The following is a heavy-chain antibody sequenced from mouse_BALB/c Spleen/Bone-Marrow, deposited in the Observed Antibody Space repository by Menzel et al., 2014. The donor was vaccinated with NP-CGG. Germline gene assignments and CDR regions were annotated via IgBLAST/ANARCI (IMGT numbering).Heavy chain of an antibody. D-gene: IGHD1-1*01. CDR1: GYTFTSYW. J-gene: IGHJ4*01. CDR2: INPSTGYT. CDR3: AGQITTVDYAMDY. Sequence: QVQLQQSGAELAKPGASVKMSCKASGYTFTSYWMHWVKQRPGQGLEWIGYINPSTGYTEYNQKFKDKATLTADKSSSTAYMQLSSLTSEDSAVYYCAGQITTVDYAMDYWGQGTSVTVSS. V-gene: IGHV1-7*01.